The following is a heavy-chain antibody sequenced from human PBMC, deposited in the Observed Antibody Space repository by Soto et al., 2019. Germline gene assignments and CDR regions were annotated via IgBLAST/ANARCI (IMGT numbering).Heavy chain of an antibody. CDR3: GSLFEF. Sequence: EVRLVESGGGLVQPGGSLRLSCAASGFTFRNYGLHWVRQVPGRGPVWVSGINNDGSGTFYADSVKGRFTISRDNAKNTLYLQMNCLRAEDTGVYYCGSLFEFWGQGTMVTVPS. CDR1: GFTFRNYG. V-gene: IGHV3-74*01. J-gene: IGHJ4*02. CDR2: INNDGSGT.